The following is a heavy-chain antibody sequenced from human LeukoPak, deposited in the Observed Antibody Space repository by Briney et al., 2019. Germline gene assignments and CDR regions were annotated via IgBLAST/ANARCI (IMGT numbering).Heavy chain of an antibody. CDR1: GGSISSYY. J-gene: IGHJ4*02. CDR3: ARPIGYSYGFDY. V-gene: IGHV4-59*08. D-gene: IGHD5-18*01. Sequence: SETLSLTCTVSGGSISSYYWSWIRQPPGKGLEWIGYIYYSGSTNYNPSLKSRVTISVDTSKNQFSLKLSSVTAADTAVYYCARPIGYSYGFDYWGQGTLVTVSS. CDR2: IYYSGST.